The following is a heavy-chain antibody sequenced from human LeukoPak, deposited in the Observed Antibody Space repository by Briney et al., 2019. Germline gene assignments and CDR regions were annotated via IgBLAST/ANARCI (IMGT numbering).Heavy chain of an antibody. CDR1: GFTFSSYA. D-gene: IGHD3-22*01. J-gene: IGHJ4*02. Sequence: GGSLRLSCAASGFTFSSYAMHWVRQAPGKGLEWVSAISGSGGDTWNADSVRGRFTISRDNSKNTLYMQVNSLRAEDTAVYYCAKDYYDISGSRYDFWGQGTLVTVSS. V-gene: IGHV3-23*01. CDR2: ISGSGGDT. CDR3: AKDYYDISGSRYDF.